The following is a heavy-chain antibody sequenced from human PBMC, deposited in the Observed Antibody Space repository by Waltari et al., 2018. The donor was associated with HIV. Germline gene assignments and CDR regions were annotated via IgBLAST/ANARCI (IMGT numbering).Heavy chain of an antibody. CDR3: ARARNDMTTISLGVGGGFDY. D-gene: IGHD3-3*01. CDR1: GFTFSDYG. V-gene: IGHV3-33*01. Sequence: QVQLVESGGAVVQPGRSLRLSCEVSGFTFSDYGMHWVRQAPDKGLEWVALIRYDGNSKYYADSVKGRFTISRDNSKNTVFLQMNSLRVDDTATYYCARARNDMTTISLGVGGGFDYWGQGTVVAVSS. J-gene: IGHJ4*02. CDR2: IRYDGNSK.